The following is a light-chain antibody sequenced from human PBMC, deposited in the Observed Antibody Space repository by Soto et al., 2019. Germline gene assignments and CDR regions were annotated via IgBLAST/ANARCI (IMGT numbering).Light chain of an antibody. CDR2: VVS. Sequence: QSALTQPASVSGSPGQSITISCTGTSSDVGSYDYVSWFQQHPDKAPKLIISVVSNRPSGVSNRFSGSKSGNTASLTISGLQAEDEANYCCSLYTSSDTPYVLGTGTKVTVL. J-gene: IGLJ1*01. CDR1: SSDVGSYDY. CDR3: SLYTSSDTPYV. V-gene: IGLV2-14*01.